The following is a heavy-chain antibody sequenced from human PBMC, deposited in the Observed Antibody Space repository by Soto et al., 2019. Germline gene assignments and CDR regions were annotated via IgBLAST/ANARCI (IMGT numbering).Heavy chain of an antibody. CDR3: ARGRGGSYGGDSFDY. J-gene: IGHJ4*02. Sequence: EVQLVESGGGLVQPGRSLRLSCAASGFTYDDYDMHWVRQAPGKGLEWVSAISWNSGRTAYAESVKGRFTISRDNAKNPLYLQMNSLRAEDTALYHCARGRGGSYGGDSFDYWGQGTLVTVSS. CDR1: GFTYDDYD. D-gene: IGHD1-26*01. V-gene: IGHV3-9*01. CDR2: ISWNSGRT.